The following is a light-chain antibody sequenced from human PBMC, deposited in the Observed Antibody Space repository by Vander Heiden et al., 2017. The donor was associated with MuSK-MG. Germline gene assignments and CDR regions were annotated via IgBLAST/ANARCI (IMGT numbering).Light chain of an antibody. V-gene: IGLV2-11*01. CDR3: CSYAGSYNVV. Sequence: QSALTQPGSVSGSPGQSVTISCTGTGTNVGDYKYVSWYQHLPGAAPNRRCFNVSGRPAGVPDRFSGSKSGNTASLTISGLQAEDEADYYCCSYAGSYNVVFGGGTKLTVL. CDR1: GTNVGDYKY. CDR2: NVS. J-gene: IGLJ2*01.